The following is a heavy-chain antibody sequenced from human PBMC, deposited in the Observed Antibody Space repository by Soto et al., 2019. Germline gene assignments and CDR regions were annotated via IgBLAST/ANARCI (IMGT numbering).Heavy chain of an antibody. J-gene: IGHJ4*02. CDR3: ARDYYCSGRAFDY. D-gene: IGHD3-10*01. V-gene: IGHV4-31*03. CDR2: IYYSAST. CDR1: GGSISSCGYY. Sequence: QVQLQESGPGLVKPSQTLSLTCTVSGGSISSCGYYWSWIRQHPGKGLEWIGYIYYSASTYYNPSLKRRVTITVDTSKNQFSLKLSSVTAADTAVYYCARDYYCSGRAFDYWGQGTLVTVSS.